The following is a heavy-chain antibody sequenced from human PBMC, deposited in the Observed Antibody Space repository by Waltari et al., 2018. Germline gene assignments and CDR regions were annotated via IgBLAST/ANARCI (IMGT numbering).Heavy chain of an antibody. CDR3: ATAAAAGTSTEYFQH. Sequence: QVQLVESGGGVVQPGRSLRLSCAASGFTFSSYGMHWVRQAPGKGLEWVAVIWYDGSSKYYADSVKGRFTISRDNSQNTLYLQMNSRRAEDTAVYYCATAAAAGTSTEYFQHWGQGTLVTVSS. D-gene: IGHD6-13*01. CDR2: IWYDGSSK. CDR1: GFTFSSYG. J-gene: IGHJ1*01. V-gene: IGHV3-33*01.